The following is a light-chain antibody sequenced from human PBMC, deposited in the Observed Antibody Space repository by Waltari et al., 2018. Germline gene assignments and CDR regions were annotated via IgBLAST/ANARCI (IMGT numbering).Light chain of an antibody. V-gene: IGLV2-23*02. CDR2: EDS. CDR1: SGDVGNYNL. J-gene: IGLJ2*01. Sequence: QSALTQPASVSGSPGQSITIPCTGTSGDVGNYNLVSWYQHHPGKAPKLMIYEDSKWPSGVSTRFSGYKSGNTASLTISGLQAEDEADYYCCSYAGSSTFVVFGGGTKLTVL. CDR3: CSYAGSSTFVV.